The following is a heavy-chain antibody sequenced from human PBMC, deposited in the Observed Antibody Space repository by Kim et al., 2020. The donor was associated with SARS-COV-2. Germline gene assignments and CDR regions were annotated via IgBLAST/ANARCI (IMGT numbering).Heavy chain of an antibody. J-gene: IGHJ6*02. Sequence: YRPSFPGQVTISADKSISTAYLQWGSLKASDTAMYYCARRATAMVLGGMDVWGQGTTVTVSS. CDR3: ARRATAMVLGGMDV. D-gene: IGHD5-18*01. V-gene: IGHV5-51*01.